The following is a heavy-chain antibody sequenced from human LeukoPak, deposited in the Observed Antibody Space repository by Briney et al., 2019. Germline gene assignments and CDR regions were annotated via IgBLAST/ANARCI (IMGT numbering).Heavy chain of an antibody. V-gene: IGHV1-69*13. D-gene: IGHD3-9*01. J-gene: IGHJ3*02. CDR2: IIPIFGTS. CDR1: GGTFSSYD. Sequence: SVKVSCKASGGTFSSYDISWVRQAPGQGLEWMGGIIPIFGTSNYAQNFQGRVTITADESMSTAYMELSSLRSEDTAVYYCARDDGRYFDRLGHDAFDIWGQGTLVTVSS. CDR3: ARDDGRYFDRLGHDAFDI.